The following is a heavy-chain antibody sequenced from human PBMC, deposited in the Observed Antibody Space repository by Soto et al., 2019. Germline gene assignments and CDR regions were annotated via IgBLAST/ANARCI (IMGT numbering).Heavy chain of an antibody. V-gene: IGHV3-21*01. CDR1: GFTFSLYS. D-gene: IGHD3-22*01. CDR2: ITSSSSYI. CDR3: VRARSTDSRPDY. J-gene: IGHJ4*02. Sequence: PGGSLRLSCAASGFTFSLYSMIWVRQAPGKGLEWVASITSSSSYIYYEDSLKGRFTISRDNAKNSLFLQLDSLRAEETAVYFCVRARSTDSRPDYWGQVTLVTVSX.